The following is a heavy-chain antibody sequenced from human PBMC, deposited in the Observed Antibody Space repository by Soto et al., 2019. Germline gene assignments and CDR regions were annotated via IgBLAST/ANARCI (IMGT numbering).Heavy chain of an antibody. CDR3: AKDRGRTWYEDY. D-gene: IGHD6-13*01. J-gene: IGHJ4*02. Sequence: EVQLLESGGGLVQPGGSLRLSCAASGFTFSSYAMTWVRQAPGKGLEWVSAISGSGNTSYYADSVKGRFTISRDSSKKMMYLQMNRLRPEDTAVYYCAKDRGRTWYEDYWGQGTLVTVSS. CDR2: ISGSGNTS. CDR1: GFTFSSYA. V-gene: IGHV3-23*01.